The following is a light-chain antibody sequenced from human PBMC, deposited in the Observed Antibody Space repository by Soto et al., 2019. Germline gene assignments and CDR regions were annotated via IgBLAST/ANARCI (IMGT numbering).Light chain of an antibody. Sequence: DIQMTQSPSTLSTSVGARVRINCRASQSISAWLAWYQQKPGKAPRLLIYKASTLEIGVPSRFSGSGSGTDFTLTISRLEPEDFAVYYCQQYGSSPRWTFGQGTKVDIK. CDR1: QSISAW. V-gene: IGKV1-5*03. J-gene: IGKJ1*01. CDR2: KAS. CDR3: QQYGSSPRWT.